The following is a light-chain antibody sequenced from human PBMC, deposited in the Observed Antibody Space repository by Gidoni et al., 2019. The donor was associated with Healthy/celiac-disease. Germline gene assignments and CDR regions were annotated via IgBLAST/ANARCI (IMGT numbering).Light chain of an antibody. V-gene: IGKV3-20*01. CDR3: QQYGSSSLSLYT. CDR2: GAS. J-gene: IGKJ2*01. CDR1: QSVSSSY. Sequence: EIVLTQSPGTLSLSPGERATLSCRASQSVSSSYLAWYQQKPGQAPMLLIYGASSRATGIPDRFSGSGSVTDFTLTISRLEPEDFAVYYCQQYGSSSLSLYTFXXXTKXEIK.